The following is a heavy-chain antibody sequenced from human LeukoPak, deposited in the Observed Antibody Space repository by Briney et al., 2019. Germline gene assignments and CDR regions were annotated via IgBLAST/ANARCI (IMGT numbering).Heavy chain of an antibody. CDR3: AKGAPMTTVTTSWDDAFDI. D-gene: IGHD4-11*01. V-gene: IGHV3-23*01. CDR2: ISGSGGST. J-gene: IGHJ3*02. Sequence: GGSLRLSCAASGFTFSSYAMSWVRQAPGKGLEWVSAISGSGGSTYYADSVKGRFTISRDNSKNTLYLQMNSLRAEDTAVYYCAKGAPMTTVTTSWDDAFDIWGQGTMVTVSS. CDR1: GFTFSSYA.